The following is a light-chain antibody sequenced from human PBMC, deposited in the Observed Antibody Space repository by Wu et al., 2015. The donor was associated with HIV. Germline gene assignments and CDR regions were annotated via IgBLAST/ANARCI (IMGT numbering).Light chain of an antibody. V-gene: IGKV3-20*01. CDR1: ESVNNNY. Sequence: ENVLTQYPGTLSLSPGERATLSCRANESVNNNYLAWYQQKVGQPPRLLIYGASSRAAGIPDRFNGSVSGADFTLTISRLQPEDFAVYYCHQYDTLPQTFGQGTKVEIK. CDR3: HQYDTLPQT. CDR2: GAS. J-gene: IGKJ1*01.